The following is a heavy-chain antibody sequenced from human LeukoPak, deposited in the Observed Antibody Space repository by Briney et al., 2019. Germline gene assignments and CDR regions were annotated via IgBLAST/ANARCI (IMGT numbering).Heavy chain of an antibody. Sequence: GVSLRLSCAASGFSFSTYAMSWVRQAPGKGLEWVSAISGIGGRTYYADSVKGRFTVSRDNSKNTLYLQMNSLRAEDTAVYYCAKERSSSGFFDYWGQGTLVTVSS. CDR3: AKERSSSGFFDY. CDR1: GFSFSTYA. J-gene: IGHJ4*02. V-gene: IGHV3-23*01. D-gene: IGHD3-22*01. CDR2: ISGIGGRT.